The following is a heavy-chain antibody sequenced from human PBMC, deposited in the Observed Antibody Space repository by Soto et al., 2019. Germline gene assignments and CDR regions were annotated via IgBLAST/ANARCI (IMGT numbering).Heavy chain of an antibody. V-gene: IGHV3-23*01. D-gene: IGHD2-2*01. CDR3: AKDLRCSSTSCYAVSRSFDY. Sequence: GGSLRLSCAASGFTFSSYAMSWVRQAPGKGLEWVSAISGSGGSTYYADSVKGRFTISRDNSKNTLYLQMNSLRAEDTAVYYCAKDLRCSSTSCYAVSRSFDYWGQGTLVTVSS. CDR1: GFTFSSYA. CDR2: ISGSGGST. J-gene: IGHJ4*02.